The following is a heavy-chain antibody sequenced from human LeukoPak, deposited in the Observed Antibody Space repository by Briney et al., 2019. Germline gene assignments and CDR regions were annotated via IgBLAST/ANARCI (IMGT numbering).Heavy chain of an antibody. CDR2: INGSGGRT. D-gene: IGHD3-22*01. V-gene: IGHV3-23*01. Sequence: GGSLRLSCAASGYTFSSYAMSWVRQAPGKGLEWVSAINGSGGRTYYADSVKGRFTISRDNSKNTLYLQMNSLRAEDTAVDYCAEDRETSGSHRPLGYWGQGILVTVSS. CDR3: AEDRETSGSHRPLGY. CDR1: GYTFSSYA. J-gene: IGHJ4*02.